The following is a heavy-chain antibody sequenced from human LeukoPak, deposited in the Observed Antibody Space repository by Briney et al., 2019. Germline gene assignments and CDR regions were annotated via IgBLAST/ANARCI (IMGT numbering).Heavy chain of an antibody. V-gene: IGHV4-31*02. D-gene: IGHD3-16*02. CDR3: ARVLSARVDY. CDR2: IYYSGST. Sequence: SWIXQHPGTGXEWIGYIYYSGSTYYNPSLKSRVTISVDTSKNQFSLKLSSVTAADTAVYYCARVLSARVDYWGQGTLVTVSS. J-gene: IGHJ4*02.